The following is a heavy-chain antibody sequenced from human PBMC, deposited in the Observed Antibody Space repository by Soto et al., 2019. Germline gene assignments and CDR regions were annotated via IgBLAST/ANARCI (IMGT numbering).Heavy chain of an antibody. J-gene: IGHJ4*02. D-gene: IGHD1-7*01. CDR2: MSGSSSTT. CDR1: GLTFSNYA. V-gene: IGHV3-23*01. Sequence: GGSLRLSCATSGLTFSNYAMSWVRQAPGGGLEWVSSMSGSSSTTYYADSVRGRFTISRDRSKNTLYLQTRSLRAEDTALYYCAKNQERELPRVIDFWGQGTLVTVSS. CDR3: AKNQERELPRVIDF.